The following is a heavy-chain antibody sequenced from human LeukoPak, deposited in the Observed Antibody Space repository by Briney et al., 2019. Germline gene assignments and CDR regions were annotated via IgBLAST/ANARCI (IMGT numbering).Heavy chain of an antibody. V-gene: IGHV4-34*01. CDR1: GGSFSGYY. D-gene: IGHD3-10*01. CDR2: INHSGST. Sequence: SETLSLTCAVYGGSFSGYYWSWIRQPPGKGLEWIGEINHSGSTNYNPSLKSRVTISVDTSKNQFSLKLSSVTAADTAVYYCARFNYGSGSYSRAFDIWGQGTMVTVSS. J-gene: IGHJ3*02. CDR3: ARFNYGSGSYSRAFDI.